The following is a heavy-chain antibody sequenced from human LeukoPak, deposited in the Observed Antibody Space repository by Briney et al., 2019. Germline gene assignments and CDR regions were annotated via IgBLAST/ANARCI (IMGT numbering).Heavy chain of an antibody. CDR3: ASSDYDILTGYPLLSYYMDV. CDR1: GGSISSYY. Sequence: ASETLSLTCTVSGGSISSYYWSWIRQPPEKGLEWIGYIYYSGSTNYNPSLKSRVTISVDTSQTQFSLKLSSVTAADTAVYYCASSDYDILTGYPLLSYYMDVWGKGTTVTVSS. V-gene: IGHV4-59*01. D-gene: IGHD3-9*01. J-gene: IGHJ6*03. CDR2: IYYSGST.